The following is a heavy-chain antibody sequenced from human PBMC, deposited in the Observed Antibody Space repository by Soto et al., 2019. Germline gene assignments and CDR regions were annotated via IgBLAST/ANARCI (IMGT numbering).Heavy chain of an antibody. D-gene: IGHD2-8*01. J-gene: IGHJ4*02. Sequence: GGSLRLSCAGSGFMFSNYGMHWVRRAPGKGLEWVAFISYDGGETFYADSVKGRFTISRDNSERTLFLHMRSLKKEDTAVYYCAITNVADASFDYWGQGTLVTGS. CDR1: GFMFSNYG. V-gene: IGHV3-30*03. CDR2: ISYDGGET. CDR3: AITNVADASFDY.